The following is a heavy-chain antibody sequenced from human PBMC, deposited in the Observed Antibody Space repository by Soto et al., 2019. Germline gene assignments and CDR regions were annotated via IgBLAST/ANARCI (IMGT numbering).Heavy chain of an antibody. Sequence: ASVKVSCKASGYTFTSYGISWVRQAPGQGLEWMGWISAYNGNTNYAQKLQGRVTMTTDTSTSTAYMELRSLRSDDTAVYYCANISWYSSGLGLLFSSCGQGTLVTVS. J-gene: IGHJ5*02. CDR3: ANISWYSSGLGLLFSS. V-gene: IGHV1-18*01. CDR2: ISAYNGNT. D-gene: IGHD6-19*01. CDR1: GYTFTSYG.